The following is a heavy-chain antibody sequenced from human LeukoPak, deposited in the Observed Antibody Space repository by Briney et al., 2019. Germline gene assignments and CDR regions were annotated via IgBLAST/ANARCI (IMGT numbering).Heavy chain of an antibody. CDR3: ARARSTNWFDP. V-gene: IGHV4-39*07. CDR2: IYYSGST. Sequence: SETLSLTCTASGGSISSSSYYWGWIRQPPGKGLEWIGSIYYSGSTYYNPSLKSRVTISVDTSKNQFSLKLSSVTAADTAVYYCARARSTNWFDPWGQGTLVTVSS. CDR1: GGSISSSSYY. J-gene: IGHJ5*02. D-gene: IGHD2-2*01.